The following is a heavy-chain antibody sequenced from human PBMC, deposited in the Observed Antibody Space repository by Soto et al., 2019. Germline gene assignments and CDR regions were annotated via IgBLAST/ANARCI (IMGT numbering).Heavy chain of an antibody. CDR2: ISAYNGNT. J-gene: IGHJ4*02. CDR1: GNIFTNYG. V-gene: IGHV1-18*01. D-gene: IGHD3-16*01. Sequence: QVQLVQSGVEVKKPGASVRASCRPRGNIFTNYGFSGVRQAPGEGPEWLGWISAYNGNTKYAPKVRDRVTLTTDTSATTAYLELRSLRSDDAAVYYCVRGDGGYFDQWGQGTLVLVSS. CDR3: VRGDGGYFDQ.